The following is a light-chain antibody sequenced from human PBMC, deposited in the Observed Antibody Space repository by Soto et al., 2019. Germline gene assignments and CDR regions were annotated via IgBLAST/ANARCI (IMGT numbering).Light chain of an antibody. CDR1: QSISSY. CDR2: AAS. CDR3: QQSYNTPWT. V-gene: IGKV1-39*01. Sequence: DIQMTQSPSSLSASVGDRVTMTFRASQSISSYLNWYQQKPGKAPELLIYAASSLQSGVPSRFSGSGSGTDFTLTISSLQPEDFATYYCQQSYNTPWTFGQGTKWIS. J-gene: IGKJ1*01.